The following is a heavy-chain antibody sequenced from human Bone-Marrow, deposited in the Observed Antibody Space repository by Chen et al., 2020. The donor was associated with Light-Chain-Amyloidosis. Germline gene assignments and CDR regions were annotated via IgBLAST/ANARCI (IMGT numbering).Heavy chain of an antibody. J-gene: IGHJ4*02. CDR1: GFSFSTYW. D-gene: IGHD3-9*01. Sequence: EVLLVESGGEVVQPGGSLRRSCTASGFSFSTYWMHWVRQSPGKGLVSVSRTTRSGTSTTYADSVKGRFTVSRDNTKNTMYLEMNSLRVEDTAVYYCARTTLRYLDYWGQGTLVTVSS. V-gene: IGHV3-74*01. CDR2: TTRSGTST. CDR3: ARTTLRYLDY.